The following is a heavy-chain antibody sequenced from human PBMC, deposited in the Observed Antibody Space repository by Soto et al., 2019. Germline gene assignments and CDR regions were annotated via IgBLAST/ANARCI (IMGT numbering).Heavy chain of an antibody. V-gene: IGHV3-11*03. CDR3: AGGQDNLAVNFDY. CDR2: ITSSSSYT. D-gene: IGHD1-1*01. Sequence: GGSLRLSCAASGSSFSDYYMSWIRQSPGKGLEWLSYITSSSSYTHYADSVKGRFTISRDNAKNSLYLQMNSLGAEDTAVYYCAGGQDNLAVNFDYWGKGTPVTVAS. CDR1: GSSFSDYY. J-gene: IGHJ4*02.